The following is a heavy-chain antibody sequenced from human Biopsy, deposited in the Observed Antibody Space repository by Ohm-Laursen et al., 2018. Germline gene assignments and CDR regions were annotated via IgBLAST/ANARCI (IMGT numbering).Heavy chain of an antibody. V-gene: IGHV4-59*11. CDR2: ISHTGYT. Sequence: PSDTLSLTCTVSGGSFTGHYRTWIRQPPGKGLEWIGHISHTGYTSYKSSLKSRVTISLDTSRKHFSLRLTSLAAADTAVYYCARGSNEYGGLYFPHWGQGTLVTVSS. CDR3: ARGSNEYGGLYFPH. J-gene: IGHJ1*01. CDR1: GGSFTGHY. D-gene: IGHD4-23*01.